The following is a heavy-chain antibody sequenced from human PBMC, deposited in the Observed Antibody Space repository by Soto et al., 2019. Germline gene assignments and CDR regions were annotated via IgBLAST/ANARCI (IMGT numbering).Heavy chain of an antibody. V-gene: IGHV4-34*01. CDR3: ARQGFGATHGLVDV. J-gene: IGHJ6*02. CDR1: GGSLSGNY. CDR2: INPSGST. D-gene: IGHD3-10*01. Sequence: SETLSLTCGVYGGSLSGNYWSWIRQPPGEGLEWIGEINPSGSTNYSPSLKSRATISADTSKNQFSLKLTSVTVADTALSYCARQGFGATHGLVDVWGQGTTVTVSS.